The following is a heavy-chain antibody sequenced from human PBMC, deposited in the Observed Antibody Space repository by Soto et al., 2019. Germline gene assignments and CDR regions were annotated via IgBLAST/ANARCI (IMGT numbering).Heavy chain of an antibody. Sequence: QVQLVESGGGVVQPGRSLRLSCAASGFTFSSYAMHWVRQAPGKGLEWVAVISYDGSNKYYADSVKGRFTISRDNSKNTLYLQMNSLRAEDTAVYYCPRDGDIVVVVAATLDYSGQGTLVTVSS. CDR3: PRDGDIVVVVAATLDY. CDR2: ISYDGSNK. CDR1: GFTFSSYA. D-gene: IGHD2-15*01. J-gene: IGHJ4*02. V-gene: IGHV3-30-3*01.